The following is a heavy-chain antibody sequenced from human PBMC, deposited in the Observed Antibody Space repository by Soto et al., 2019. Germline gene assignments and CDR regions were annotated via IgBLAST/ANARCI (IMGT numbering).Heavy chain of an antibody. CDR3: EKDRQPDGLSPFDS. CDR2: IVGNGDE. CDR1: GFTFRTYA. Sequence: GGSLRLSCAASGFTFRTYAMSWVRQAPGKGLEWVAGIVGNGDEYYADTVRGRFTISRDNSNNILYLQMYGLRAEDTAVYYCEKDRQPDGLSPFDSWGQGTQVTVSS. D-gene: IGHD2-8*01. V-gene: IGHV3-23*01. J-gene: IGHJ4*02.